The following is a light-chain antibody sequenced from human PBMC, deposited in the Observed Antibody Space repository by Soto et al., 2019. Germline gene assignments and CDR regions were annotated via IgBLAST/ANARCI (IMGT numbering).Light chain of an antibody. CDR3: GSYRSSNTLVV. CDR1: SCDIGNYNY. Sequence: QSALTQPASVSGSPGQSITISCTGTSCDIGNYNYVSWYQQLPGKAPKLVIYEVSNRPSGISDRFSGSKSGQTASLTISGLQTEYEADYFCGSYRSSNTLVVFGGGTKLTVL. J-gene: IGLJ3*02. CDR2: EVS. V-gene: IGLV2-14*01.